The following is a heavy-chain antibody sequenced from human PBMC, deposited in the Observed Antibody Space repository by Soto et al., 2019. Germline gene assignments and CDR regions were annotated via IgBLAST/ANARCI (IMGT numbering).Heavy chain of an antibody. CDR3: ARIQSRHFSLDY. CDR2: IYYSGST. D-gene: IGHD3-3*02. J-gene: IGHJ4*02. CDR1: GGSISSGGYY. V-gene: IGHV4-31*03. Sequence: PSETLSLTCTVSGGSISSGGYYWSWIRQHPGKGLEWIGYIYYSGSTYYNPSLKSRVTISVDTSKNQFSLKLSSVTAADTAVYYCARIQSRHFSLDYWGQGTLVTVSS.